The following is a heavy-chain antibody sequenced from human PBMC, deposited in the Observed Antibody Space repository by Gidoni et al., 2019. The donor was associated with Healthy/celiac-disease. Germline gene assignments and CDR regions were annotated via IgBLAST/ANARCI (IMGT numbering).Heavy chain of an antibody. V-gene: IGHV3-33*01. CDR2: VWYDGSNK. D-gene: IGHD2-2*01. J-gene: IGHJ6*02. CDR3: ARELLHEEGPAASDHRSYYYYGMDV. Sequence: QVQLVESGGGVVQPGRSLRLSCAASGFTFSSYGILWVRQVPGKGLEWVAVVWYDGSNKYYADSVKGRFTISRDNSKNTLYLQMNSLRAEDTAVYYCARELLHEEGPAASDHRSYYYYGMDVWGQGTTVTVSS. CDR1: GFTFSSYG.